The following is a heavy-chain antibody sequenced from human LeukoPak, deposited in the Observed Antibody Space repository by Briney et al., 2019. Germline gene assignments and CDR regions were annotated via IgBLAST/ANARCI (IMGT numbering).Heavy chain of an antibody. CDR1: GGSFSGYY. Sequence: SETLSLTCAVYGGSFSGYYWSWIRQPPGKGLEWIGEINHSGSTNYNPSLKSRVTISVDTSKNQFSLKLSSVTAADTAVYYCARRRITMIVVVITPFDYWSQGTLVTVSS. CDR2: INHSGST. CDR3: ARRRITMIVVVITPFDY. V-gene: IGHV4-34*01. J-gene: IGHJ4*02. D-gene: IGHD3-22*01.